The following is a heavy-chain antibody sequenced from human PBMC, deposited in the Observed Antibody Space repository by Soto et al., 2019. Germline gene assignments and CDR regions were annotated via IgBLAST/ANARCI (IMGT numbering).Heavy chain of an antibody. D-gene: IGHD1-7*01. CDR1: GYTFSNDA. CDR3: ARAFRYYWNYMMY. CDR2: VSAYNGNT. J-gene: IGHJ4*02. Sequence: QVQLVQSGAEVKKPGASVKVSCKASGYTFSNDAITWVRQAPGQGLEWMGWVSAYNGNTNYAQKFKGRVTMTTDTSTSTAYMETRSLRYDATAVDVCARAFRYYWNYMMYLGQGSLVTVSS. V-gene: IGHV1-18*01.